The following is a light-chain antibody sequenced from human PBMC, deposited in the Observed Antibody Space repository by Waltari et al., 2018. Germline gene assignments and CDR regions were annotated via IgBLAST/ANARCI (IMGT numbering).Light chain of an antibody. CDR1: QDISSW. J-gene: IGKJ4*01. CDR3: QQTNSFPLT. CDR2: AAS. Sequence: DIQMTQSPSSVSASVGERVTITCRARQDISSWLAWYQQRPGKAPNLLIYAASSLQSGVPSRFSGSGSGTDFTLTISSLQPEDSATYYCQQTNSFPLTFGGGTNVEIK. V-gene: IGKV1-12*01.